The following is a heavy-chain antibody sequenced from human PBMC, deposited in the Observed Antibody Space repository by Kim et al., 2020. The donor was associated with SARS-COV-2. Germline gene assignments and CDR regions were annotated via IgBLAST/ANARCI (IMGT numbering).Heavy chain of an antibody. V-gene: IGHV3-7*01. D-gene: IGHD3-10*02. J-gene: IGHJ4*02. CDR2: INQDGSES. CDR3: ARSVFGDNY. Sequence: GGSLRLSCAASGFTFSHDWMTWVRQAPGKGLEWVANINQDGSESYYVDSVKGRFTISRDNAKNSLYLQMNSLRVEDTALYYCARSVFGDNYWGQGTLV. CDR1: GFTFSHDW.